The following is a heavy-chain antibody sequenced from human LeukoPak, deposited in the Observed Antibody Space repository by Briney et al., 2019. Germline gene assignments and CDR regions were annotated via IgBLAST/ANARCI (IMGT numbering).Heavy chain of an antibody. Sequence: GGSLTLSCAASRFTFSNYARSWPRQAPGKGREGFSAISGSGGSTYYADSVKGRFTIARDNSKNTLYLQMNRMRAEDAAVYYCTKGTIWLRLDYWGQGTLVTVSS. CDR1: RFTFSNYA. V-gene: IGHV3-23*01. CDR3: TKGTIWLRLDY. J-gene: IGHJ4*02. D-gene: IGHD5-18*01. CDR2: ISGSGGST.